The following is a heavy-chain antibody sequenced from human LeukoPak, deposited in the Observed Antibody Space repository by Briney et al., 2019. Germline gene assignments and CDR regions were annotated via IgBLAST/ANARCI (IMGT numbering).Heavy chain of an antibody. CDR3: ARSSFQLPYYYMDV. CDR1: GGSISSYY. Sequence: SETLSLTCTVSGGSISSYYWSWIRQPPGKGLEWIGNIYTSGSTNYNPSLKSRVTISVDTSKNQFSLKLSSVTAADTAVYYCARSSFQLPYYYMDVWGKGTTVTVSS. J-gene: IGHJ6*03. D-gene: IGHD2-2*01. V-gene: IGHV4-4*09. CDR2: IYTSGST.